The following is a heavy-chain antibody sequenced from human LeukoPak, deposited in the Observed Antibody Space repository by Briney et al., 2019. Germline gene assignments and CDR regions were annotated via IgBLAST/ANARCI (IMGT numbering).Heavy chain of an antibody. CDR2: MHPSNGDT. CDR1: GYTFTNYD. Sequence: ASVKVSCKASGYTFTNYDINWVRQATGQGLEWMGWMHPSNGDTGYAQKFQGRVSMTSNTSTTTAYMQLSSLRSDDAAVYYCARRVRGVVIFSRAQGSFDLWGQGTLVTVSS. J-gene: IGHJ3*01. D-gene: IGHD3-10*01. V-gene: IGHV1-8*01. CDR3: ARRVRGVVIFSRAQGSFDL.